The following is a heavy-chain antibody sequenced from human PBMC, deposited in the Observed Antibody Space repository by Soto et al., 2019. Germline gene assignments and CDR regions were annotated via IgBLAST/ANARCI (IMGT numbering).Heavy chain of an antibody. CDR2: IYSGGST. CDR1: GFTVSSSY. V-gene: IGHV3-66*01. D-gene: IGHD2-2*01. Sequence: EVQLVESGGGLVQPGGSLRLSCAASGFTVSSSYMSWVRQAPGKGLEWVSVIYSGGSTYYADSVKGRFTISRDNSKNTLDLQMNSLRAEDTAVYYCARENQFHFDYWGQGTLVTVSS. CDR3: ARENQFHFDY. J-gene: IGHJ4*02.